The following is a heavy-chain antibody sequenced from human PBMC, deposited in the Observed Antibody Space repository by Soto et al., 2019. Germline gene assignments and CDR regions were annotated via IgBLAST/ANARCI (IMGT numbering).Heavy chain of an antibody. D-gene: IGHD6-13*01. V-gene: IGHV3-23*01. CDR3: ARVAPEYSSTPRRFDF. CDR1: GFTFGIYA. CDR2: ISGSGGSI. J-gene: IGHJ4*02. Sequence: EVQLLESGGGLVQPGGSLRLSCAASGFTFGIYAMSWVRQAPGKGLEWVSSISGSGGSIYYAHSVKGRFTISRDKTKNMLDLQMNSLRAEDTAVYHCARVAPEYSSTPRRFDFWGQGTLVTVSS.